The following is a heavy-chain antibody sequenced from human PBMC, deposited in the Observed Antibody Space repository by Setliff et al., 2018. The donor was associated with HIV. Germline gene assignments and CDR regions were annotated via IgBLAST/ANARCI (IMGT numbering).Heavy chain of an antibody. CDR2: IKQDGSDK. CDR1: GFIFSDYY. D-gene: IGHD1-26*01. J-gene: IGHJ6*03. Sequence: GGSLRLSCAASGFIFSDYYMSWVRQAPGKGLEWVANIKQDGSDKDYVDSVKGRFMISRDNAKNSLYLQMNSLRAEDTAVYYCARDRVGYYYYMDVWGKGTTVTVSS. CDR3: ARDRVGYYYYMDV. V-gene: IGHV3-7*01.